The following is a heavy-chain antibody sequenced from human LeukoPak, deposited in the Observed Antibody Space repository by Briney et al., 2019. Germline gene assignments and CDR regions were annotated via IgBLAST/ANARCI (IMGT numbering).Heavy chain of an antibody. J-gene: IGHJ1*01. CDR3: ARGGHCSSTSCSRGFQH. CDR1: GGTFSSYA. CDR2: IIPIFGTA. D-gene: IGHD2-2*01. Sequence: SVKVSCKASGGTFSSYAISWVRQAPGQGLEWMGGIIPIFGTANYAQKFQGRVTITTDESTSTAYMELSSLGSEDTAVYYCARGGHCSSTSCSRGFQHWGQGTLVTVSS. V-gene: IGHV1-69*05.